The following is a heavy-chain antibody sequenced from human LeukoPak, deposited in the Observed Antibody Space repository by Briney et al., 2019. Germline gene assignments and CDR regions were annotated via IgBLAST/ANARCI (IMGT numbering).Heavy chain of an antibody. V-gene: IGHV3-7*01. Sequence: GGSLRLSCAASGFTFSSYWMSWVRQAPGKGLEWVANIKQDGSEKYYVDSVKGRFTISRDNAKNSLYLQMNSLRAEDTAVYYCGARIAAATFDYWGQGTLVTVSS. CDR1: GFTFSSYW. J-gene: IGHJ4*02. CDR2: IKQDGSEK. CDR3: GARIAAATFDY. D-gene: IGHD6-13*01.